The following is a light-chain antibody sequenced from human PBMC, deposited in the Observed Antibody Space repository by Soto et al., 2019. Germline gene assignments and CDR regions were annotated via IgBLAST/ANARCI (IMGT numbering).Light chain of an antibody. J-gene: IGKJ5*01. CDR2: GAS. Sequence: EIVLTQSPATLSLSPGERAALSCRASQSVTTSLAWYQHKPGQAPRVLIYGASNRATGIPARFSGSGSGTNFTLTISSLEPEDFAVYYCQQRSNRPVTFGQGTRLEIK. CDR3: QQRSNRPVT. CDR1: QSVTTS. V-gene: IGKV3-11*01.